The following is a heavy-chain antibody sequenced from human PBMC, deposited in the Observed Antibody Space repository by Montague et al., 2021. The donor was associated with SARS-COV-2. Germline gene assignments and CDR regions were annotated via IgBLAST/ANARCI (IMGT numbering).Heavy chain of an antibody. CDR2: IYSGGST. J-gene: IGHJ6*02. CDR3: ARDQRRYGSVSYYGPHYYYYGMDV. Sequence: SLRLSCAASGFTVSSNYMSWVRQAPGKGLEWVSVIYSGGSTYYADSVKGRFTISRDNSKNTLYLQMNSLRAEDTAVYYCARDQRRYGSVSYYGPHYYYYGMDVWGQGTTVTVSS. V-gene: IGHV3-66*02. CDR1: GFTVSSNY. D-gene: IGHD3-10*01.